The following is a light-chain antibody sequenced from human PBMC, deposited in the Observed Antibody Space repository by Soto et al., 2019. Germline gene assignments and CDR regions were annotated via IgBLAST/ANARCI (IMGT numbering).Light chain of an antibody. CDR1: QSVRSSY. J-gene: IGKJ1*01. CDR3: QQYGSSPQT. Sequence: EIVLTQSPGTLSLSPGERATLSCRASQSVRSSYFAWYQQKPGQAPRLLIYGASSRATGIPDRFSGSGSGTDFTLAMSRLEPEDFAVYSCQQYGSSPQTFGPGTKVE. CDR2: GAS. V-gene: IGKV3-20*01.